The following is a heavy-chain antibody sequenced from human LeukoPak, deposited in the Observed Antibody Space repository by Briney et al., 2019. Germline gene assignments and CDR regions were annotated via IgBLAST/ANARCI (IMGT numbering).Heavy chain of an antibody. J-gene: IGHJ4*02. CDR3: ARGVTY. Sequence: SDTLSLTCTVSVGSISRQDWTWIRQPPEKGLEWIGTIHNSGKTNDNPSLKSRVTISVDTSKNQLSLRLTSVTTADTAVYYCARGVTYWGQGALVTVTS. CDR2: IHNSGKT. V-gene: IGHV4-59*11. CDR1: VGSISRQD.